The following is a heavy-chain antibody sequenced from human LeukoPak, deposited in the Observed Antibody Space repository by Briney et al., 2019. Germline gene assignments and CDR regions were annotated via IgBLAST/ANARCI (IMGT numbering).Heavy chain of an antibody. J-gene: IGHJ3*02. CDR1: GFTFSSYG. V-gene: IGHV3-30*02. CDR3: AKDGGSSWTRDAFDI. D-gene: IGHD6-13*01. Sequence: GGSLRLSCAASGFTFSSYGMHWVRQAPGKGLEWVAFIRYDGSNKYYADSVKGRFTISRDNSKNTLYLQMNSLRAEDTAVYYCAKDGGSSWTRDAFDIWGQGTMVTVSS. CDR2: IRYDGSNK.